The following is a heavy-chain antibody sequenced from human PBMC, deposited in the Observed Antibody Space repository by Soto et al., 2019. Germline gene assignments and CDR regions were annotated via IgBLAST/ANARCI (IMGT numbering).Heavy chain of an antibody. D-gene: IGHD6-13*01. CDR3: ARFIAAAGNYYYYYGMDV. J-gene: IGHJ6*02. Sequence: ASVKVSCKASGYTFTSYGISWVRQAPGQGLEWMGWISAYNGNTDYAQKLQGRVTMATDTSTSTAYMELRSLRSDDTAVYYCARFIAAAGNYYYYYGMDVWGQGTTVTVSS. CDR2: ISAYNGNT. CDR1: GYTFTSYG. V-gene: IGHV1-18*04.